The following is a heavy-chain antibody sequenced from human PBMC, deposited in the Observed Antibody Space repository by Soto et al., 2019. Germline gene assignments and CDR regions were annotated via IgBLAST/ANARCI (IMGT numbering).Heavy chain of an antibody. D-gene: IGHD6-13*01. CDR2: IIPIFGTA. V-gene: IGHV1-69*01. CDR1: GGTFSSYA. J-gene: IGHJ6*02. CDR3: ATYSSSWDYYYYYGMDV. Sequence: QVQLVQSGAEVKKPGSSVKVSCKASGGTFSSYAIGWVRQAPGQGLEWMGGIIPIFGTANYAQKFQGRVTITADESTSTAYMELSSLRSEDTAVYYCATYSSSWDYYYYYGMDVWGQGTTVTVSS.